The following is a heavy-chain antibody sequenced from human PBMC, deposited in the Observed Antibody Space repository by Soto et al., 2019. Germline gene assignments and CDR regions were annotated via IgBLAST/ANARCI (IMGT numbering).Heavy chain of an antibody. CDR1: GGSISSGDYY. CDR2: IYYSGST. CDR3: ARGYCDSTSCYYFDS. D-gene: IGHD2-2*01. V-gene: IGHV4-30-4*01. J-gene: IGHJ4*02. Sequence: SETLSLTCTVSGGSISSGDYYWSWIRQPPGKGLEWIGYIYYSGSTNNNPSLRSRVTMSVDTSKNQFSLRLTSVTAANTAVYYCARGYCDSTSCYYFDSWGQGALVTVSS.